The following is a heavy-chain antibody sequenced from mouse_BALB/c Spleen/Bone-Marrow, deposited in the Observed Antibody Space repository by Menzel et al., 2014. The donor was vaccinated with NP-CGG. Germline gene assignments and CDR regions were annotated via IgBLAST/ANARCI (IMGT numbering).Heavy chain of an antibody. D-gene: IGHD1-2*01. Sequence: VMLVESGPGLVAPSQSLSITCTVSGFSLTSSGVHWVRQPPGKGLEWLGVIWAGGSTNYNSALMSRLSISKDNSKSQVFLKMNSLQTDDTAMYYCARGGESITSAFDYWGQGTTLTVSS. J-gene: IGHJ2*01. V-gene: IGHV2-9*02. CDR2: IWAGGST. CDR3: ARGGESITSAFDY. CDR1: GFSLTSSG.